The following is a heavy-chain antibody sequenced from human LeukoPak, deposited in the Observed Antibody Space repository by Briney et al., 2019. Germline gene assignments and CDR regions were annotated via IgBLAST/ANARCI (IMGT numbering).Heavy chain of an antibody. D-gene: IGHD1-20*01. CDR2: ISPDGKDT. V-gene: IGHV3-74*01. CDR1: GFTFSNYW. Sequence: GGSLRLSCAATGFTFSNYWIYWVRQVPGKGLVWVSRISPDGKDTSHADSVKGRFTISRDNAKNTLYLQMNSLRAEDTAVYYCATYNWEYEADYWGQGTLVTVSS. J-gene: IGHJ4*02. CDR3: ATYNWEYEADY.